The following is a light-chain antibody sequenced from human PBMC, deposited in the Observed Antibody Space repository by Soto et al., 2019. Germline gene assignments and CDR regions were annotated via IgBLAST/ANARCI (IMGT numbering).Light chain of an antibody. V-gene: IGKV1-27*01. J-gene: IGKJ3*01. CDR1: QAIRNF. Sequence: DIQMTQSPTSLSASVGDRVTITCRASQAIRNFVAWYQQKPGKAPKLLIYAASTLQSGVPSRFSDSGSGADFTLAINSLQPEDVATYSCQKYCSVPVFGPGTKVEIK. CDR2: AAS. CDR3: QKYCSVPV.